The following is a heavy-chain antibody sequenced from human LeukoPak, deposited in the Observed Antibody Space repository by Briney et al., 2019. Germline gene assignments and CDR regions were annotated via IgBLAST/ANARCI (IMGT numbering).Heavy chain of an antibody. CDR3: AREVKFYSNGYYPNPYFDY. D-gene: IGHD3-22*01. V-gene: IGHV4-59*01. Sequence: PSETLSLTCTVSGGSISSYYWSWIRQPPGKGLEWIGYIYYSGSTNYNPSLKSRVTISVDTSKNQFSLKLSSVTAADTAVYYCAREVKFYSNGYYPNPYFDYWGQGTLVTVSS. CDR2: IYYSGST. J-gene: IGHJ4*02. CDR1: GGSISSYY.